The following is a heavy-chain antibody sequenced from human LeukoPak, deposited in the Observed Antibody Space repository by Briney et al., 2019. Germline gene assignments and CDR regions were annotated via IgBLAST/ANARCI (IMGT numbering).Heavy chain of an antibody. CDR3: ASVRRGESSGYYFDY. CDR2: IYYSGST. Sequence: SETLSLTCTVSGGSISSSSYYWGWIRQPPGKGLEWIGSIYYSGSTYYNPSLKSRVTISVDTSKNQFSLKLSSVTAADTAVYYCASVRRGESSGYYFDYWGQGTLVTVSS. CDR1: GGSISSSSYY. V-gene: IGHV4-39*07. D-gene: IGHD3-22*01. J-gene: IGHJ4*02.